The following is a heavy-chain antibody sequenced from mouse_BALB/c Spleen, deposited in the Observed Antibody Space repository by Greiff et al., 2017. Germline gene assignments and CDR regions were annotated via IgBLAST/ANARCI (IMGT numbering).Heavy chain of an antibody. V-gene: IGHV2-9*02. CDR3: AREGSYYGSSPWFAY. J-gene: IGHJ3*01. D-gene: IGHD1-1*01. CDR1: GFSLTSYG. Sequence: VKLMESGPGLVAPSQSLSITCTVSGFSLTSYGVHWVRQPPGKGLEWLGVIWAGGSTNYNSALMSRLSISKDNSKSQVFLKMNSLQTDDTAMYYCAREGSYYGSSPWFAYWGQGTLVTVSA. CDR2: IWAGGST.